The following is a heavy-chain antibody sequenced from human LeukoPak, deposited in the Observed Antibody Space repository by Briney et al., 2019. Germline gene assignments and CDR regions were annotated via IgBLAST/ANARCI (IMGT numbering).Heavy chain of an antibody. CDR2: INPYNGNG. D-gene: IGHD2-8*01. J-gene: IGHJ5*01. CDR1: GYTFTTYG. Sequence: RASVKVSCKTSGYTFTTYGVSWVRQTPGQGLEWMGWINPYNGNGNSAQRFQGRVTMTTDPSTTTAYMELRSLRSDDTAMYYCARELYGRFDSWGQGTLVTVSS. CDR3: ARELYGRFDS. V-gene: IGHV1-18*01.